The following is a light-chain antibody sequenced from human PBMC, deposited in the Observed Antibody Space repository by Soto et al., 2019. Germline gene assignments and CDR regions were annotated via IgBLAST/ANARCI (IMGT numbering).Light chain of an antibody. CDR2: SAS. Sequence: DIQMTQYPSSLSASVGDTVTITCRASQTISTNLNWYQQKPGKAPNLLLYSASTVQSGVSSRFSGSGSGTDFTLTITSLQPEDFATYFCQQSYITPGTFGQGTKLEIK. CDR1: QTISTN. V-gene: IGKV1-39*01. J-gene: IGKJ2*02. CDR3: QQSYITPGT.